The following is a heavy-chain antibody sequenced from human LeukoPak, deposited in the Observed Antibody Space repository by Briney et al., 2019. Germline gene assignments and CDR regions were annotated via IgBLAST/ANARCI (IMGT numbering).Heavy chain of an antibody. CDR3: ARGPTMTYDSSGFGTFDP. CDR1: GGSISSGGYS. CDR2: IYHSGST. V-gene: IGHV4-30-2*01. J-gene: IGHJ5*02. Sequence: PTQTLSLTCAVSGGSISSGGYSWSWIRQPPGKGLEWIGYIYHSGSTYYNPPLKSRVTISVDRSKNQFSLKLSPVTAADTAVYYCARGPTMTYDSSGFGTFDPWGQGTLVTVSS. D-gene: IGHD3-22*01.